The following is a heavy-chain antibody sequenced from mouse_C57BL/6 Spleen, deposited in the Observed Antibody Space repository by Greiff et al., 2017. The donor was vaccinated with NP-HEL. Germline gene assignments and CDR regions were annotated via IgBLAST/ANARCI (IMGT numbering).Heavy chain of an antibody. D-gene: IGHD1-1*01. CDR2: IYPGSGST. Sequence: VQLQQPGAELVKPGASVKMSCKASGYTFTSYWITWVKQRPGQGLEWIGDIYPGSGSTNYNEKFKGKATLTVDTSSSTAYMQLSSLTSEDSAVYYCARFYYGSSYGDDYWGQGTTLTVSS. V-gene: IGHV1-55*01. CDR3: ARFYYGSSYGDDY. CDR1: GYTFTSYW. J-gene: IGHJ2*01.